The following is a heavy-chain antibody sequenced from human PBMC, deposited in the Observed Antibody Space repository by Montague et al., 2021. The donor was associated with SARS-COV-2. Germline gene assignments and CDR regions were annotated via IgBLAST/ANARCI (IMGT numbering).Heavy chain of an antibody. CDR3: ARGQLWFDY. V-gene: IGHV4-61*05. J-gene: IGHJ4*02. D-gene: IGHD5-18*01. CDR1: GGSISNGGYY. Sequence: SETLSLTCTVSGGSISNGGYYWGWIRQPPGKALEWIGYIYYSGSTNYNPSLKSRVTISVDTTKNQFSLKLRSVTAADTAVYYCARGQLWFDYWGQGTLVTVSS. CDR2: IYYSGST.